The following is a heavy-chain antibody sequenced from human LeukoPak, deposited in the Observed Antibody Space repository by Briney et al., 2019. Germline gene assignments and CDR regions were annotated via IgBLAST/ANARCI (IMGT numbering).Heavy chain of an antibody. V-gene: IGHV4-30-2*01. J-gene: IGHJ5*02. CDR1: GGSISSGGYS. Sequence: SETLSVTCAVSGGSISSGGYSWSWIRQPPGKGLEWIGYIYHSGSTYYNPSLKSRVTISVDRSKNQFSLKLSSVTAADTAVYYCARAGHPGSNWFDPWGQGTLVTVSS. CDR3: ARAGHPGSNWFDP. CDR2: IYHSGST.